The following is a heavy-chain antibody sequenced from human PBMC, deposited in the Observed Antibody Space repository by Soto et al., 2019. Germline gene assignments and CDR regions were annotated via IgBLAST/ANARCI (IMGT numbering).Heavy chain of an antibody. V-gene: IGHV4-30-2*01. CDR3: ARDRDGYDWGYVDS. CDR1: GDSISSGGHS. D-gene: IGHD5-12*01. J-gene: IGHJ4*01. CDR2: IYHSGNT. Sequence: QLQLQESGSGLVKPSQTLSLTCAVSGDSISSGGHSWNWLRQPPGKGLEWIGYIYHSGNTYFNPTLKSRVTMSVDTSKNQISLTLSSVTAADTAIYYCARDRDGYDWGYVDSWGHGTLVTVSA.